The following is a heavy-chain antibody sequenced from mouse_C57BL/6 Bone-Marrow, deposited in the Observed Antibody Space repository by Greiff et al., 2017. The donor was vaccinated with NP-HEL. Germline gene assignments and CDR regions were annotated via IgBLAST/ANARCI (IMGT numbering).Heavy chain of an antibody. CDR2: IYPGDGDT. V-gene: IGHV1-82*01. J-gene: IGHJ2*01. CDR3: ARGGLNYYGSSYTY. Sequence: QVQLQQSGPELVKPGASVKISCKASGYAFSSSWMNWVKQRPGKGLEWIGRIYPGDGDTNYNGKFKGKATLTADKSSSTAYMQLSSLTSEDSAVYFCARGGLNYYGSSYTYWGQGTTLTVSS. D-gene: IGHD1-1*01. CDR1: GYAFSSSW.